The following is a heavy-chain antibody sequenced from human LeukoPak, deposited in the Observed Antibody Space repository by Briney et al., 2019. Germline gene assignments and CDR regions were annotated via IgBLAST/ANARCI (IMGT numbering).Heavy chain of an antibody. CDR3: ASTVDTAMGIDY. J-gene: IGHJ4*02. V-gene: IGHV4-30-4*08. CDR2: IYYSGST. Sequence: SETLSLTCTVSGGSISSGDYYWSWIRQPPGKGLEWIGYIYYSGSTYYNPSLKSRVTISVDTSKNQFSLKLSSVTAADTAVYYCASTVDTAMGIDYWGQGTLVTVSS. D-gene: IGHD5-18*01. CDR1: GGSISSGDYY.